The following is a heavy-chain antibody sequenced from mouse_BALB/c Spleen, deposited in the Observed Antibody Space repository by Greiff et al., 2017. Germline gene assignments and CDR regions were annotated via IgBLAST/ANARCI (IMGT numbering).Heavy chain of an antibody. CDR3: ARHGSDSRRDAMDY. V-gene: IGHV5-6*01. CDR1: GFTFSSYG. Sequence: EVMLVESGGDLVKPGGSLKLSCAASGFTFSSYGMSWVRQTPDKRLEWVATISSGGSYTYYPDSVKGRFTISRDNAKNTLYLQMSSLKSEDTAMYYCARHGSDSRRDAMDYWGQGTSVTVSS. D-gene: IGHD6-1*01. J-gene: IGHJ4*01. CDR2: ISSGGSYT.